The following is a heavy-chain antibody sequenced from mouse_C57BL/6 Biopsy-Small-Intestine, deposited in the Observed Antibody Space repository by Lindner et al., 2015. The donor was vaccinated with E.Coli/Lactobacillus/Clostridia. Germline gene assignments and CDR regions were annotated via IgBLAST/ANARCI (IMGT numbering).Heavy chain of an antibody. J-gene: IGHJ4*01. CDR3: AKSTTVVVTDYSMDH. Sequence: VQLQESGPELVKPGASVKISCKASGYVFSSSWMNWVKQRPGKGLEWIGQIYPGDGDTNYNGKFKGKATLTADKSSSTVYMQLSSLTSDDSAVYFCAKSTTVVVTDYSMDHWGQGTSVIVSS. CDR2: IYPGDGDT. CDR1: GYVFSSSW. V-gene: IGHV1-80*01. D-gene: IGHD1-1*01.